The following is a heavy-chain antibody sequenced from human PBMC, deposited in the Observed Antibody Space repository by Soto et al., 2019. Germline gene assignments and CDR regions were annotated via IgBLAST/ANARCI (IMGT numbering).Heavy chain of an antibody. CDR3: ASRDPGTSVDY. J-gene: IGHJ4*02. CDR2: IYRTGST. D-gene: IGHD1-7*01. Sequence: QVQLQESGPGLVKPSGTLSLTCAVSGGSFTSNNWWPWVRQPPGQGLEWIGEIYRTGSTNYTPSLKSRVTISIDKSENQFTLKVTSLTAADTAVYYCASRDPGTSVDYWGQGTLVTVSS. V-gene: IGHV4-4*02. CDR1: GGSFTSNNW.